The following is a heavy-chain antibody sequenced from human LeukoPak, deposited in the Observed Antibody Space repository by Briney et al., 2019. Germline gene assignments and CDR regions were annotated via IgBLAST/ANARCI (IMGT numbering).Heavy chain of an antibody. CDR2: ISGSGDST. Sequence: GGSLRLSCAASGFTFSSYAMSWVRQAPGKGLEWVSGISGSGDSTYYADSVKGRFTISRDNSKNTLYLQMNSLRAEDTAVYYCAKDFFRYYDSSGYYGFNDYWGQGTLVTVSS. J-gene: IGHJ4*02. D-gene: IGHD3-22*01. CDR3: AKDFFRYYDSSGYYGFNDY. CDR1: GFTFSSYA. V-gene: IGHV3-23*01.